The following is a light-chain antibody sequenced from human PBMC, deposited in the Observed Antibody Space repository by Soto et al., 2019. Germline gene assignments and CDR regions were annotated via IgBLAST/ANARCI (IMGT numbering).Light chain of an antibody. CDR3: QQLNSYPLT. Sequence: LIQAPASLFASVGDRVTITCRASQGISSYLAWYQQKPGKAPKLLIYAASTLQSGVPSRFSGSGSGTDFTLTISSLPPEDFATYYCQQLNSYPLTFGGGTKV. J-gene: IGKJ4*01. CDR1: QGISSY. CDR2: AAS. V-gene: IGKV1-9*01.